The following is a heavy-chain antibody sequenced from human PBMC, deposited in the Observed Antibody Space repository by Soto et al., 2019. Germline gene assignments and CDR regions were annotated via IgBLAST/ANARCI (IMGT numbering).Heavy chain of an antibody. CDR2: INHSGST. J-gene: IGHJ4*02. CDR1: GGSFSGYY. D-gene: IGHD3-3*01. V-gene: IGHV4-34*01. Sequence: QVQLQQWGAGLLKPSETLSLTCAVYGGSFSGYYWSWIRQPPGKGLEWIGEINHSGSTNYNPSLNSRVTISVDTSKNQVSLKLSSVTAADTAVYYCARGGGRFGVVGNRGNFDYWGQGSLVTVSS. CDR3: ARGGGRFGVVGNRGNFDY.